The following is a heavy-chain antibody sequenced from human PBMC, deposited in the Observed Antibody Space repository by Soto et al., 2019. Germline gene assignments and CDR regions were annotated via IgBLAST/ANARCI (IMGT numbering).Heavy chain of an antibody. CDR3: ARERLRYFDWPDGGDFDY. Sequence: PGGSLRLSCAASGFTFSSYGMHWVRQAPGKGLEWVAVIWYDGSNKYYADSVKGRFTISRDNSKNTLYLQMNSLRAEDTAVHYCARERLRYFDWPDGGDFDYWGQGTLVTVSS. V-gene: IGHV3-33*01. CDR1: GFTFSSYG. J-gene: IGHJ4*02. D-gene: IGHD3-9*01. CDR2: IWYDGSNK.